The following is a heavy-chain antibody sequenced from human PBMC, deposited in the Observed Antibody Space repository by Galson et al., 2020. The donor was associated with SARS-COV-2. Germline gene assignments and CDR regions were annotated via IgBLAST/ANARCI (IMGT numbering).Heavy chain of an antibody. CDR3: ARLPVVRGVDY. J-gene: IGHJ4*02. Sequence: ASETLSLTCTVSGGSINIYYWSWIRQPPGKGLEWIGYLYYGGKTNYNPSLKNRVTISVDTSKRQFSLTLSSVTAADTAMYYCARLPVVRGVDYWGQGIPVTVSS. V-gene: IGHV4-59*01. CDR2: LYYGGKT. CDR1: GGSINIYY. D-gene: IGHD3-10*01.